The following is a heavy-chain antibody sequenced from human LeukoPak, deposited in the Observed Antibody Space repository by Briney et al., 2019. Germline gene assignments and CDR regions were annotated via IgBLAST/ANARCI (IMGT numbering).Heavy chain of an antibody. V-gene: IGHV4-4*07. Sequence: PSETLSLTCTVSGGSISSYYWSWIRQPAGKGLEWIGRIYTSGSTNYNPSLKSRVTMSVDTSKNQFSLKLSSVTAADTAVYYCARVRRGYCSSTSCYYFDYWGQGTLVTVSS. J-gene: IGHJ4*02. CDR3: ARVRRGYCSSTSCYYFDY. CDR2: IYTSGST. D-gene: IGHD2-2*01. CDR1: GGSISSYY.